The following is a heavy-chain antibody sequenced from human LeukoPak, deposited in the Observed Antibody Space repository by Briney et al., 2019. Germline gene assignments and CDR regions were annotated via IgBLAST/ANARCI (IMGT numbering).Heavy chain of an antibody. CDR3: ARGVASGIVVVPAATRGGNYFDY. D-gene: IGHD2-2*01. CDR2: IIPIFGTA. J-gene: IGHJ4*02. V-gene: IGHV1-69*05. Sequence: SVKVSFKSSGGTFSSYAISWVRQAPGQGLEWMGGIIPIFGTANYAQKFQGRVTMTRNTSISTAYMELSSLRSEDTAVYYCARGVASGIVVVPAATRGGNYFDYWGQGTLVTVSS. CDR1: GGTFSSYA.